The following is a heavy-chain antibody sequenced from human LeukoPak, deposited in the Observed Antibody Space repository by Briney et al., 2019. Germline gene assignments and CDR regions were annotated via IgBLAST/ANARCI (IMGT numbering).Heavy chain of an antibody. CDR1: GGSISSYY. J-gene: IGHJ4*02. CDR3: ARGHTAMVPYYFDY. Sequence: SETLSLTCTVSGGSISSYYWSWIRQPAGKGLEWIGYIYYSGSTNYNPSLKSRVTISVDTSKNQFSLKLSSVTAADTAVYYCARGHTAMVPYYFDYWGQGTLVTVSS. D-gene: IGHD5-18*01. CDR2: IYYSGST. V-gene: IGHV4-59*01.